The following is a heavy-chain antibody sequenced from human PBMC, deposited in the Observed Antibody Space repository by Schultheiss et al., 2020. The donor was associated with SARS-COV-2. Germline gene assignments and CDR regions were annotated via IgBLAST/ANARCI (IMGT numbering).Heavy chain of an antibody. J-gene: IGHJ6*04. D-gene: IGHD6-25*01. V-gene: IGHV3-13*01. Sequence: GGSLRLSCAVSGFTFSNNDMHWVRQGTGKGLEWVSGIGTAGDTYYPGSVKGRFTISRENAKNSLYLQMNSLRAGDTAVYYCARGPGSLWGKGTTVTVSS. CDR2: IGTAGDT. CDR3: ARGPGSL. CDR1: GFTFSNND.